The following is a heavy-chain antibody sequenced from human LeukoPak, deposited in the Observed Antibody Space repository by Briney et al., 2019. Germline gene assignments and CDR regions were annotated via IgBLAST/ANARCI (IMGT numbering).Heavy chain of an antibody. Sequence: GGSLRLSCAASGFTFRNYGMHWVRQAPGKGLEWVAVIWYDGSNKYYADSVKGRFTISRDNSKNTMYLQMNSVTAEDTAVYYCAKGLYDRSGYFVDWGRGTLVTVSS. CDR2: IWYDGSNK. J-gene: IGHJ4*02. CDR3: AKGLYDRSGYFVD. V-gene: IGHV3-33*06. D-gene: IGHD3-22*01. CDR1: GFTFRNYG.